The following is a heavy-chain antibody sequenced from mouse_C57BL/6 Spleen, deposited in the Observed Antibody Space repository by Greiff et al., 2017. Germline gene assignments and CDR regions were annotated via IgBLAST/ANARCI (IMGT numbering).Heavy chain of an antibody. V-gene: IGHV2-2*01. CDR2: IWSGGST. J-gene: IGHJ2*01. Sequence: VQLVESGPGLVQPSQSLSITCTVSGFSLTSYGVHWVRQSPGKGLEWLGVIWSGGSTDYNAAFISRLSISKDNSKSQVFFKMNSLQADDTAIYYSARNYGSSFYYFDDWGQGTTLTVSS. D-gene: IGHD1-1*01. CDR1: GFSLTSYG. CDR3: ARNYGSSFYYFDD.